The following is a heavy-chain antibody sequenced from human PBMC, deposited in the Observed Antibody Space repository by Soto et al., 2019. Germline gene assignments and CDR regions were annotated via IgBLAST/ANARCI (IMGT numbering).Heavy chain of an antibody. D-gene: IGHD3-10*01. V-gene: IGHV4-4*02. CDR3: ARGGLLWFGELLSGAFDI. CDR2: IYHSGST. CDR1: SGSISSSNW. J-gene: IGHJ3*02. Sequence: SETLSLTCAVSSGSISSSNWWSWVRQPPGKGLEWIGEIYHSGSTNYNPSLKSRVTISVDKSKNQFSLKLSSVTAADTAVYYCARGGLLWFGELLSGAFDIWGQGTMVTVSS.